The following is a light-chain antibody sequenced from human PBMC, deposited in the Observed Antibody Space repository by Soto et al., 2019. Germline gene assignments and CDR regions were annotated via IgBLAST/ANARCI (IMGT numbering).Light chain of an antibody. CDR2: DVS. CDR3: SSYTSSSTVV. CDR1: SSDVGGYNY. V-gene: IGLV2-14*01. Sequence: QSALTQPASVSGSPGQSITISCTGTSSDVGGYNYVSWYQQHPGKAPKLMIYDVSNRPSGVSNRFSGSKSVNTASLTISWLQAEDEADYSCSSYTSSSTVVFGGGTKLTVL. J-gene: IGLJ2*01.